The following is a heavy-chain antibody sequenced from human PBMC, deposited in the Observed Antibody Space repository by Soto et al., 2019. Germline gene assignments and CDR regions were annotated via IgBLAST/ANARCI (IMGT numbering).Heavy chain of an antibody. D-gene: IGHD3-3*01. CDR1: GGSVSSGSYY. CDR2: IYYSGST. V-gene: IGHV4-61*01. J-gene: IGHJ4*02. CDR3: AGDVLTIFGGGAYFDF. Sequence: QVQLQESGPGLVKPSETLSLTCTVSGGSVSSGSYYWSWIRQPPGKGLEWIGYIYYSGSTNYNPPPKSRVTISVDPAKNQFSLKLSSVAAADTAVYYCAGDVLTIFGGGAYFDFWGQGTLVTVSS.